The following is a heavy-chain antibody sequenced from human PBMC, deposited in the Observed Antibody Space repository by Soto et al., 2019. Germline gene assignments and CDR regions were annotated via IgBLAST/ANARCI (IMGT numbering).Heavy chain of an antibody. CDR3: ARAWDCSGGSCYANGGMGFDY. J-gene: IGHJ4*02. D-gene: IGHD2-15*01. CDR2: IWYDGSNK. V-gene: IGHV3-33*01. CDR1: GFTFSSYG. Sequence: QVQLVESGGGVVQPGRSLRLSCAASGFTFSSYGMHWVRQAPGKGLEWVAVIWYDGSNKYYADSVKGRFTISRDNSKNTLYLQMNSLRAEDTAVYYCARAWDCSGGSCYANGGMGFDYWGQGTLVTVSS.